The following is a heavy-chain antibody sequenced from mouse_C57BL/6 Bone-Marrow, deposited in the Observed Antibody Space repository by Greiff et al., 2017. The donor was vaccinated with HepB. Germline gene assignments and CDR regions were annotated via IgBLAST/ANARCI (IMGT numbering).Heavy chain of an antibody. V-gene: IGHV1-50*01. CDR2: IDPSDSYT. Sequence: VQLQQPGAELVKPGASVKLSCKASGYTFTSYWMQWVKQRPGQGLEWIGEIDPSDSYTNYNQKFKGKATLTVDTSSSTAYMQLSSLTSEDSAVYYCASPTVVATPFWYFDVWGTGTTVTVFS. J-gene: IGHJ1*03. CDR3: ASPTVVATPFWYFDV. CDR1: GYTFTSYW. D-gene: IGHD1-1*01.